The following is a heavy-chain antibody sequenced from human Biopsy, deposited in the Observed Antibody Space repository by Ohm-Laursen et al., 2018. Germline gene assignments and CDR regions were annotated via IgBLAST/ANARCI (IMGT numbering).Heavy chain of an antibody. CDR3: ARIAAAGWDDY. CDR2: ISGYNGNT. V-gene: IGHV1-18*01. Sequence: ASVKVSCKASGYTFTDSYMHWARQAPGQGLEWMGWISGYNGNTNYAQKFQGRITMTIDAATSTGYMDLRSLKSDDTAVYYCARIAAAGWDDYWGQGTLVTVSS. CDR1: GYTFTDSY. D-gene: IGHD6-25*01. J-gene: IGHJ4*02.